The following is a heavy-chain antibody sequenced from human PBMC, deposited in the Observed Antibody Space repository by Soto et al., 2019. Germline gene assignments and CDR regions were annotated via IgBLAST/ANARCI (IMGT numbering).Heavy chain of an antibody. V-gene: IGHV4-34*01. Sequence: ASETLSLTCAVYGGSFSGYYWSWIRQPPGKGLEWIGEINHSGSTNYNSSLKSRVTISVDTSKNQFSLKLSSVTAADTAVYYCAREAIVVVVAAAGKRYNWFDPWGQGTLVTVSS. J-gene: IGHJ5*02. CDR3: AREAIVVVVAAAGKRYNWFDP. CDR2: INHSGST. CDR1: GGSFSGYY. D-gene: IGHD2-15*01.